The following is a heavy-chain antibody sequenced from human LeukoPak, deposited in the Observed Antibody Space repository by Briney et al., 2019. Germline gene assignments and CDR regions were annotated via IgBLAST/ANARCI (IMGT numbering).Heavy chain of an antibody. J-gene: IGHJ4*02. CDR1: GYSFSGYY. D-gene: IGHD6-25*01. CDR2: MKPNSGAT. CDR3: AVIAAGDVG. Sequence: GASVKVSCKASGYSFSGYYMHWVRQAPGQGLEWMGRMKPNSGATDYAQKFQDRVTMTRDTSSGTAYMEVSWLRSGETAVYYCAVIAAGDVGWGQGTLVTVSS. V-gene: IGHV1-2*06.